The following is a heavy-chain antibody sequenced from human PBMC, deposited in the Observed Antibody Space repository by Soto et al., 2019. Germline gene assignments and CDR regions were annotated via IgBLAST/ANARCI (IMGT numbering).Heavy chain of an antibody. CDR2: IIPIFGTA. CDR1: GGTFSSYA. CDR3: ARWDTYYDFWSGYSDYYYYGMDV. V-gene: IGHV1-69*06. D-gene: IGHD3-3*01. Sequence: SVKVSCKASGGTFSSYAISWVRQAPGQGLEWMGGIIPIFGTANYAQKFQGRVTITADKSTSTAYMELSSLRSEDTAVYYCARWDTYYDFWSGYSDYYYYGMDVWGQGTTVTVSS. J-gene: IGHJ6*02.